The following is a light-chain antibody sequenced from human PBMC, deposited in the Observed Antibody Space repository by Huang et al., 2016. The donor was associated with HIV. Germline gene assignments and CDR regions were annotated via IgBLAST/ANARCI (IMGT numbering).Light chain of an antibody. CDR1: QSVSSN. CDR2: DTF. J-gene: IGKJ1*01. CDR3: QQYNSWPPWT. Sequence: EIVMTQSPATLSVSPGERATLSCRASQSVSSNLAWYQQKPGQAPRLLIYDTFTRATGIPARFSGSGFGTEFSLTINSLQSEDSAGYHCQQYNSWPPWTFGQGTKVEIK. V-gene: IGKV3-15*01.